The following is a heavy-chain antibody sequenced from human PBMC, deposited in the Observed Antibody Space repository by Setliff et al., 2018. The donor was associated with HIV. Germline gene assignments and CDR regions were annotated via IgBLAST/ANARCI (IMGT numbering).Heavy chain of an antibody. CDR2: IYHSGST. CDR1: SYSISSGYY. CDR3: ARVQVSGTYPIDY. D-gene: IGHD3-10*01. Sequence: KPSETLSPTCAVSSYSISSGYYWGWIRQPPGRGLEWIGNIYHSGSTYYNPSLKSRVTISVDTSKNQFSLKLSSVTAADTAVYYCARVQVSGTYPIDYWGQGTLVTVSS. V-gene: IGHV4-38-2*01. J-gene: IGHJ4*02.